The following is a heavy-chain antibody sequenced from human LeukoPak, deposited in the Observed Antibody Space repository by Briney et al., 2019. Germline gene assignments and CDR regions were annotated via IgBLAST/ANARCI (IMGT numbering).Heavy chain of an antibody. D-gene: IGHD6-19*01. Sequence: SVKVSCKASGGTFSSYAISWVRQAPGQGLEWMGGIIPIFGTANYAQKFQGRVTITADKSTSTAYMELSSLRSEDTAVYFCARGSTLSPRAVAGLLGFFDYWGQGTLVTVSS. CDR1: GGTFSSYA. CDR3: ARGSTLSPRAVAGLLGFFDY. J-gene: IGHJ4*02. V-gene: IGHV1-69*06. CDR2: IIPIFGTA.